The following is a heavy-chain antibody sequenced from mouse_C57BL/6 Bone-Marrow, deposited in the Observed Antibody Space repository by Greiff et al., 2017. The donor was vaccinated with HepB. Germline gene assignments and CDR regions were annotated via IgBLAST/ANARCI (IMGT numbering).Heavy chain of an antibody. CDR2: ISNLAYSI. CDR3: ARKGDYYGSSYWYFDV. D-gene: IGHD1-1*01. Sequence: EVQLVESGGGLVQPGGSLKLSCAASGFTFSDYGMAWVRQAPRKGPEWVAFISNLAYSIYYADTVTGRFTISRENAKNTLYLEMSSLRSEDTAMYYCARKGDYYGSSYWYFDVWGTGTTVTASS. V-gene: IGHV5-15*01. J-gene: IGHJ1*03. CDR1: GFTFSDYG.